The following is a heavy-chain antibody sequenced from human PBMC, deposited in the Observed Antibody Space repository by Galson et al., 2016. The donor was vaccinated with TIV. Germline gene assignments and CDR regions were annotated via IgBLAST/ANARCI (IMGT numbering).Heavy chain of an antibody. CDR3: ARDPSPVTTSPFDI. D-gene: IGHD4-17*01. J-gene: IGHJ3*02. CDR2: INPDSGDT. CDR1: GYTFTGYY. V-gene: IGHV1-2*02. Sequence: SVKVSCKASGYTFTGYYMHWARQAPGQGLEWMGWINPDSGDTNYSQKFQGRVTMTRDTSINTAYMELSNLKSDDTALYYCARDPSPVTTSPFDIWGQGTMVTVSS.